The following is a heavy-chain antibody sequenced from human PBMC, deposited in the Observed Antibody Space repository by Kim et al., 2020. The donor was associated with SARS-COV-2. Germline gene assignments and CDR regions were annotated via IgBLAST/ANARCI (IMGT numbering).Heavy chain of an antibody. J-gene: IGHJ3*01. Sequence: SETLSLTCTVSGGSISSGGYYWSWIRQHPGKGLEWIGYIYYSGSTYSNPSLKSRVTISVDTSKNQFSLKLSSVTAAATAVYSCARGDTIFGVVIIAFDL. CDR3: ARGDTIFGVVIIAFDL. D-gene: IGHD3-3*01. CDR1: GGSISSGGYY. V-gene: IGHV4-31*03. CDR2: IYYSGST.